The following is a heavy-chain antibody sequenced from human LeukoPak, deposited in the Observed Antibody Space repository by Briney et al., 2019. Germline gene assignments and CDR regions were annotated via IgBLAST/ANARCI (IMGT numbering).Heavy chain of an antibody. Sequence: ASVKVSCKVSGYTLTELSMHWVRQAPGKGLEWMGGFDPEDGETIYAQKFQGRVTMTEDTSTDTAYMELSSLRSEDTAVYHCATDLDTAMVTSGFDYWGQGTLVTVSS. CDR1: GYTLTELS. CDR3: ATDLDTAMVTSGFDY. J-gene: IGHJ4*02. CDR2: FDPEDGET. V-gene: IGHV1-24*01. D-gene: IGHD5-18*01.